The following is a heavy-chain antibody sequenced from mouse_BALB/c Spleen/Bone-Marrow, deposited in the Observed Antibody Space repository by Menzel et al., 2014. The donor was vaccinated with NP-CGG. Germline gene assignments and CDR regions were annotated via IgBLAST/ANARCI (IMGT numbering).Heavy chain of an antibody. V-gene: IGHV14-3*02. CDR1: GFNIKDTY. Sequence: VQLKHSGAELVKPGASVKLSCTASGFNIKDTYMHWVKRRPEQGLEWIGRIDPANGNTKYDPKFQGKATITADTSSNTAYLQLSSLTSEDTAVYYCAAYYRYLAWFAYWGQGTLVTVSA. J-gene: IGHJ3*01. CDR3: AAYYRYLAWFAY. CDR2: IDPANGNT. D-gene: IGHD2-14*01.